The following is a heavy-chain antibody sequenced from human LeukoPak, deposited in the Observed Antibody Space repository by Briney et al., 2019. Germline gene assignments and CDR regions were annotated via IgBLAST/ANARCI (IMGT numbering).Heavy chain of an antibody. CDR2: IYTSGST. J-gene: IGHJ6*03. D-gene: IGHD6-13*01. V-gene: IGHV4-4*07. Sequence: SETLSLTCTVSGGSIIGYYWSWIRQPAGKGLEWIGRIYTSGSTNHNPSLKSRVTISVDKSQNQFSLKLSSVTAADTAVYYCARDVELVGSSWYYYYMDVWGKGTTVTVSS. CDR1: GGSIIGYY. CDR3: ARDVELVGSSWYYYYMDV.